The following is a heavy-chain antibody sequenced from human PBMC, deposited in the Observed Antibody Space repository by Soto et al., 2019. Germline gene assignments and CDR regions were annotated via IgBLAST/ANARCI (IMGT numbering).Heavy chain of an antibody. D-gene: IGHD3-16*01. J-gene: IGHJ4*02. CDR2: ISGSGGRS. Sequence: EVQLLDSGGGLVQPGGSLRLSCAASGFTFSNYAMTWDRQGPGKGLEWVSGISGSGGRSYYADSVKGRFTISRDNSKSTLYLKMNSLRAEDAAVYYCAKAYFVWSSEQPYYFDYWGQGTLVTVSS. CDR3: AKAYFVWSSEQPYYFDY. V-gene: IGHV3-23*01. CDR1: GFTFSNYA.